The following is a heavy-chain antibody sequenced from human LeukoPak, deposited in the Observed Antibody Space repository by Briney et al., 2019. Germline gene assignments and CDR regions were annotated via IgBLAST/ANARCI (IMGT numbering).Heavy chain of an antibody. CDR3: ARDGSYGYYYYGMDV. Sequence: SETLSLTCAVYGGSFSGYYWSWIRQPPGKGLEWIGEINHSGSTNYNPSLKSRVTISVDTSKNQFSLKLSSVTAADTAVYYCARDGSYGYYYYGMDVWGKGTTVTVSS. D-gene: IGHD5-18*01. J-gene: IGHJ6*04. V-gene: IGHV4-34*01. CDR1: GGSFSGYY. CDR2: INHSGST.